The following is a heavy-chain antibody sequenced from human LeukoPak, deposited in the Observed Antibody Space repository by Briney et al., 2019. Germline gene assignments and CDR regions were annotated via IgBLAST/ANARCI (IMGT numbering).Heavy chain of an antibody. V-gene: IGHV3-15*01. Sequence: GGSLRLSCAASGFIFSNDWMNWVRQAPGKGLEWVGRVKSKTDGGTTDYAAPVEGRFTISRDDSKNTLYLQMNSLKTEDTAMYYCTTATKSGTYSRGYWGQGTLVTVSS. CDR3: TTATKSGTYSRGY. CDR2: VKSKTDGGTT. D-gene: IGHD1-26*01. CDR1: GFIFSNDW. J-gene: IGHJ4*02.